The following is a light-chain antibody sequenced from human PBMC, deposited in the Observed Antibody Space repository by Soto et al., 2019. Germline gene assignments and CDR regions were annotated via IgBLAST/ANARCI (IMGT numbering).Light chain of an antibody. J-gene: IGKJ1*01. CDR3: QQYYSPPWT. CDR1: QSLLYSTNNRNY. V-gene: IGKV4-1*01. CDR2: WAS. Sequence: DIVMTQSPDSLAVSLGERATINCKSSQSLLYSTNNRNYLVWYQPKPGQPPKLLFYWASTRESGVPDRFSGSGSGTDFTLTISNLQAEDVAVYFCQQYYSPPWTFGQGTKVEMK.